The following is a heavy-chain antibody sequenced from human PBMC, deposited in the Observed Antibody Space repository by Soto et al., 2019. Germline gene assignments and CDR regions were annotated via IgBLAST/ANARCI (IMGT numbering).Heavy chain of an antibody. D-gene: IGHD3-9*01. CDR1: GFTFSGYS. CDR3: AREDILGVRSFDY. V-gene: IGHV3-48*02. J-gene: IGHJ4*02. Sequence: CAASGFTFSGYSVNWVRQAPGKGLEWVSYISSGSKTIYYAESVKGRFTVSRDNARNSQYLQMNSLRDEDTAVYYCAREDILGVRSFDYWGQGTLVTVSS. CDR2: ISSGSKTI.